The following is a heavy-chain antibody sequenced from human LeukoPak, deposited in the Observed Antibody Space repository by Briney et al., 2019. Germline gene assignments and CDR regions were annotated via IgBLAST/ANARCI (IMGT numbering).Heavy chain of an antibody. V-gene: IGHV1-2*04. CDR1: GYTFTGYY. J-gene: IGHJ6*02. CDR3: ARHDPYYYYGMDV. Sequence: EASVKVSCKASGYTFTGYYMHWVRQAPGQGLEWMGWINPNSGGTNYAQKFQGWVTMTRDTSISTAYMELSRLRSDDTAVYYCARHDPYYYYGMDVWGQGTTVTVSS. CDR2: INPNSGGT.